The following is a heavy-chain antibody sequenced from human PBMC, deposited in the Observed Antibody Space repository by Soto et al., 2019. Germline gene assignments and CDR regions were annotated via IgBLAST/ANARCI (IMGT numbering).Heavy chain of an antibody. Sequence: EVQLLESGGGLVQPGGSLRLSCAASGFTFSSYAMSWVRQAPGKGLEWVSAISGSGGSTYYADSVKGRFTISRYNSKNTLYLQMNSLRAEDTAVYYCANDWYLVPAAIRTFLGGQGTLVTVSS. CDR3: ANDWYLVPAAIRTFL. CDR1: GFTFSSYA. J-gene: IGHJ4*02. V-gene: IGHV3-23*01. CDR2: ISGSGGST. D-gene: IGHD2-2*01.